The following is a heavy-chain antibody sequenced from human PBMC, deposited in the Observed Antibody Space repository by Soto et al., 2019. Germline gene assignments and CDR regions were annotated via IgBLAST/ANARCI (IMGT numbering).Heavy chain of an antibody. Sequence: QVQLVESGGGVVQPGRSLRLSCAASGFTFSSYGMHWVRQAPGKGLEWVAVISYDGSNKYYADSVKGRFTISRDNSKNTLYLQMNSLRAEDTAVYYCATDHLGSGRAYGMDVWGQGTTVTVSS. J-gene: IGHJ6*02. V-gene: IGHV3-30*03. CDR1: GFTFSSYG. D-gene: IGHD7-27*01. CDR2: ISYDGSNK. CDR3: ATDHLGSGRAYGMDV.